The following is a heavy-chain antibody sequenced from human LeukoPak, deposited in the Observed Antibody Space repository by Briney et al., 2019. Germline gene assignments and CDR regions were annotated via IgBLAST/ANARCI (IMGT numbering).Heavy chain of an antibody. D-gene: IGHD6-13*01. Sequence: PGGSLRLSCAASGFTFSTYWMHWVRQAPGKGLVWVSRVNGDGSSTNYADSVKGRFTISRDNAKNTLYLQMSSLRAEDTAVYYCARDGIAAVDFDYWGQGILVTVSS. CDR3: ARDGIAAVDFDY. J-gene: IGHJ4*02. V-gene: IGHV3-74*01. CDR1: GFTFSTYW. CDR2: VNGDGSST.